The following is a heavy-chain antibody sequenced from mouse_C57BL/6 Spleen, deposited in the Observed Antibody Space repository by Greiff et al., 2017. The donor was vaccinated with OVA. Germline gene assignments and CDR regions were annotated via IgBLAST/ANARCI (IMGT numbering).Heavy chain of an antibody. CDR1: GFSLTSYG. J-gene: IGHJ3*01. Sequence: VKLVESGPGLVAPSQSLSITCTVSGFSLTSYGVDWVRQSPGKGLEWLGVIWGVGSTNYNSALKSRLSISKDNSKSQVFLKMNSLQTDDTAMYYCALDSSGYGWFAYWGQGTLVTVSA. CDR2: IWGVGST. CDR3: ALDSSGYGWFAY. D-gene: IGHD3-2*02. V-gene: IGHV2-6*01.